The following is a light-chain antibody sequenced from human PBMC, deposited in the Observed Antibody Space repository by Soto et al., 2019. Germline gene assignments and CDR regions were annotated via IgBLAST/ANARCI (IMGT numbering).Light chain of an antibody. CDR3: LQDYNYPRT. Sequence: IQMTQSPSSVSASSGVRVIITGRASQGIRNDLGWYQQNQGKAPKILIYAASSLPSGVPSRFRGSGSGTDFTLTISRLQPEDFATYYCLQDYNYPRTFGQGTKVDIK. CDR2: AAS. V-gene: IGKV1-6*01. CDR1: QGIRND. J-gene: IGKJ1*01.